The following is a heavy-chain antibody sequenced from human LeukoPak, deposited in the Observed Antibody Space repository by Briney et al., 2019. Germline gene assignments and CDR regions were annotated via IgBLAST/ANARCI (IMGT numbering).Heavy chain of an antibody. CDR3: ARVGGVRYYDILNGYYPVPMFDY. D-gene: IGHD3-9*01. V-gene: IGHV4-39*07. CDR1: GGSISSSSYY. J-gene: IGHJ4*02. CDR2: IYYSGST. Sequence: SETLSLTCTVSGGSISSSSYYWGWIRQPPGKGLEWIGSIYYSGSTYYNPSLKSRVTISVDTSKNQFSLKLSSVTRADPAVYHCARVGGVRYYDILNGYYPVPMFDYWGQGTLVTVSS.